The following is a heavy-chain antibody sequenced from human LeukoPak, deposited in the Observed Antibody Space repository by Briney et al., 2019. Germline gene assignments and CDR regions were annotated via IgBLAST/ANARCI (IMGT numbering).Heavy chain of an antibody. D-gene: IGHD4-11*01. CDR2: INHSGDT. CDR3: ARGSRNYNNYEGADY. CDR1: GRAFSGYY. V-gene: IGHV4-34*01. J-gene: IGHJ4*02. Sequence: SETLSLTCAVYGRAFSGYYWSWIRQPPGKGLEWIGEINHSGDTKYNPSLKSRVSMSVDVSKDQFSLKLTSLTAADTAVYYCARGSRNYNNYEGADYWGQGTLVTVSS.